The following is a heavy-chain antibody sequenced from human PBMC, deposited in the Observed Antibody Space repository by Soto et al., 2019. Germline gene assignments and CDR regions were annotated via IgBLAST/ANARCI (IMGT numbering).Heavy chain of an antibody. CDR1: GFTFSRSR. Sequence: GGSLRLSCAASGFTFSRSRMNWVRQAPGKGLESVSSISSSTNYIYYGDSMKGRFTISRDNAKNSLYLEMNSLRPEDTAVYYCARESEDLTSTFDYWGQGTLVTVSS. J-gene: IGHJ4*02. D-gene: IGHD2-21*01. V-gene: IGHV3-21*06. CDR2: ISSSTNYI. CDR3: ARESEDLTSTFDY.